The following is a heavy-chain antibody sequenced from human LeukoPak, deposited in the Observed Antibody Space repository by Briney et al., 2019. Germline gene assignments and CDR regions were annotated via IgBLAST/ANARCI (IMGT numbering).Heavy chain of an antibody. D-gene: IGHD6-19*01. CDR3: AKGEKWLLGLDV. V-gene: IGHV3-30*18. CDR2: ISYDGSNK. J-gene: IGHJ6*02. CDR1: GFTFSSYG. Sequence: QSGGSLRLSCAASGFTFSSYGMHWVRQAPGKGLEWVAVISYDGSNKYYADSVKGRFTISRDNSKNTLYLQMNSLRAEDTAVYYCAKGEKWLLGLDVWGQGTTVTVSS.